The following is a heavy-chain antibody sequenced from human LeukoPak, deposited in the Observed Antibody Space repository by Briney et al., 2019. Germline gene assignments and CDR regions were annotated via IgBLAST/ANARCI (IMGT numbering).Heavy chain of an antibody. CDR1: GYTFSKFW. Sequence: GESLRISCKASGYTFSKFWISWVRQRPGKGLEWMGNIYPDDSDTTYSPPFQGQVTISADRSTGIVYLQLSSLQASGTATYYCPRVYGYPSTWTDYWGQGTLGTVSS. J-gene: IGHJ4*02. CDR2: IYPDDSDT. CDR3: PRVYGYPSTWTDY. D-gene: IGHD5/OR15-5a*01. V-gene: IGHV5-51*01.